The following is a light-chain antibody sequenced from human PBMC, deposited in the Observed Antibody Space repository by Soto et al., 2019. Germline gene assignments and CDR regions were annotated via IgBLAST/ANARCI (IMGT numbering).Light chain of an antibody. V-gene: IGKV3-20*01. J-gene: IGKJ5*01. CDR2: GAS. Sequence: EIVLTQSPGTLSLSPGEGATLSCRAGQSVSSSQLAWYQQKPGQPPRLLVYGASSRATSIPDRFSGSGSGSDFTLAISRLEPEDFAVYYCQHYGGAPLTFGQGTRLEIK. CDR1: QSVSSSQ. CDR3: QHYGGAPLT.